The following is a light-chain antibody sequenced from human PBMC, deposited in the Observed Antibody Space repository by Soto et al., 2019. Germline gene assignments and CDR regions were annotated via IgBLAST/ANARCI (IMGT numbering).Light chain of an antibody. J-gene: IGLJ1*01. V-gene: IGLV2-11*01. CDR3: CSYAATNTFV. Sequence: QSVLTQPRSVSGSPGQSVTIFCAGTSSDIGGYHYVSWYQQHPGKAPQLLIYDVTTRPSGVPDRFSGSKSGNTASLTISGLLADDEADYYCCSYAATNTFVFGGGTKLTVL. CDR1: SSDIGGYHY. CDR2: DVT.